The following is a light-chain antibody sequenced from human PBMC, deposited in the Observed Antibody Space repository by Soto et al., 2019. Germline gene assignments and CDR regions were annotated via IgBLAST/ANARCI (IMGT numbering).Light chain of an antibody. CDR2: EVS. Sequence: QSVLTQPASVSGSPGQSITVSCTGTSSDLGGYNYVSWYQHHPGKAPKLMIYEVSNRPSGVSNRFSGSKSGNTASLTISGLQADDEADHYCSSYTSSATLAFGTGTKVTV. CDR3: SSYTSSATLA. CDR1: SSDLGGYNY. J-gene: IGLJ1*01. V-gene: IGLV2-14*01.